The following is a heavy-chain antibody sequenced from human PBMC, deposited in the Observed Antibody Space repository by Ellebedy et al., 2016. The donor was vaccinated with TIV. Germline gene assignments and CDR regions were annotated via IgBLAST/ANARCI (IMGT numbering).Heavy chain of an antibody. D-gene: IGHD4-17*01. Sequence: GESLKISXAASGFTFSSYSMNWVRQAPGKGLEWVSSISSSSSYIYYADSVKGRFTISRDNAKNSLYLQMNSLRAEDTAVYYCARVGGGSGDYVVYYYYYMDVWGKGTTVTVSS. V-gene: IGHV3-21*01. CDR3: ARVGGGSGDYVVYYYYYMDV. CDR1: GFTFSSYS. J-gene: IGHJ6*03. CDR2: ISSSSSYI.